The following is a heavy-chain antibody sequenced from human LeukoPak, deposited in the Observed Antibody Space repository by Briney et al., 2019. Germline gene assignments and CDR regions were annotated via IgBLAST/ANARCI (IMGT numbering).Heavy chain of an antibody. D-gene: IGHD3-22*01. J-gene: IGHJ4*02. V-gene: IGHV1-46*01. CDR1: GYSFTTYY. Sequence: ASVKVSCKASGYSFTTYYMHWVRQAPGQGLEWMGIINPNDGGTKYAQKFQGRVTMIRDTSTSTVYMELSSLRSEDTAVYYCARGDYDSSGYFLPSDYWGQGTLVTVSS. CDR2: INPNDGGT. CDR3: ARGDYDSSGYFLPSDY.